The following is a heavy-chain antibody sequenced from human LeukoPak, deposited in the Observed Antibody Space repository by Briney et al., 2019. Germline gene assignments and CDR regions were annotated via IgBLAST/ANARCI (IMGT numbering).Heavy chain of an antibody. Sequence: ASVKVSCKASGYTFTSYDINWVRQATGQGLEWMGWMNPNSGNTGYAQKFQGRVTMTRNTSISTAYMELSSLRSEDTAVYYCARGQDYYGSGSYYNVHYYYGMDVWGQGTTVTVSS. CDR2: MNPNSGNT. V-gene: IGHV1-8*01. CDR3: ARGQDYYGSGSYYNVHYYYGMDV. D-gene: IGHD3-10*01. CDR1: GYTFTSYD. J-gene: IGHJ6*02.